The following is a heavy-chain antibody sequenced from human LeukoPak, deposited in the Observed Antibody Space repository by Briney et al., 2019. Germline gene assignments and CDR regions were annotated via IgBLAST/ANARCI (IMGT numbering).Heavy chain of an antibody. CDR3: ARDLGRDSNYVGGPWDY. Sequence: GASVKVSCKASGYTFTSYGISWVRQAPGQGLEWMGWISAYNGNTNYARKLQGRVTMTTDTSTSTAYMELRSLRSDDTPVYYCARDLGRDSNYVGGPWDYWGQGTLVTVSS. J-gene: IGHJ4*02. CDR2: ISAYNGNT. V-gene: IGHV1-18*01. CDR1: GYTFTSYG. D-gene: IGHD4-11*01.